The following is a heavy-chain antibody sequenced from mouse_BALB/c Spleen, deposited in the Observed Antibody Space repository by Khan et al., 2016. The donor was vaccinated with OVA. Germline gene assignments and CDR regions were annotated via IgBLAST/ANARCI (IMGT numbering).Heavy chain of an antibody. CDR1: GYTFTNYG. J-gene: IGHJ3*01. CDR2: INTYTGEP. V-gene: IGHV9-3-1*01. D-gene: IGHD2-1*01. Sequence: QIQLVQSGPELKKPGETVKISCKASGYTFTNYGMNWVKQAPGKGLQWMGWINTYTGEPTSADDFKGRFAFSLETSPSTAYLQINNLKNEDTATCICARSNGNYWFAYWGQGTLVTVSA. CDR3: ARSNGNYWFAY.